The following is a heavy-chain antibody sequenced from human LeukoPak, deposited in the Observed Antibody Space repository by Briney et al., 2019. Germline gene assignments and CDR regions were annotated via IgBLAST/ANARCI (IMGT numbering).Heavy chain of an antibody. CDR2: TYYSGST. CDR1: GGSISSHY. V-gene: IGHV4-59*11. Sequence: PSETLSLTCTVSGGSISSHYWSWIRQPPGKGLEWIGHTYYSGSTNYNPSLKSRLTISVDKSKNQFSLKLSSVTAADTAVYYCARGQSTVFGVGTLHPWGQGTLVSVSS. D-gene: IGHD3-3*01. J-gene: IGHJ5*02. CDR3: ARGQSTVFGVGTLHP.